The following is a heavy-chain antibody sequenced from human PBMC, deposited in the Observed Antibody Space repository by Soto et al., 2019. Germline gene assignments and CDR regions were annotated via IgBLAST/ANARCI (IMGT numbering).Heavy chain of an antibody. CDR1: GDSISSYY. CDR2: IHYSGNT. CDR3: ARDMGQDNYGSGSYDY. V-gene: IGHV4-59*01. Sequence: PSETLSLTCTVSGDSISSYYWSWIRQPPGKGLECIGCIHYSGNTNYNPSLKSRVTISVDTSKNQLSLKLSTVTAADTAVYYCARDMGQDNYGSGSYDYWGQGTLVTVS. D-gene: IGHD3-10*01. J-gene: IGHJ4*02.